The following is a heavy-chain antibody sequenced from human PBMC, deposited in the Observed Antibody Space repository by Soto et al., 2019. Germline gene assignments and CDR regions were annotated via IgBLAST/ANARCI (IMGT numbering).Heavy chain of an antibody. J-gene: IGHJ4*02. CDR2: INSDGSST. D-gene: IGHD2-2*01. CDR1: GFSFTNFW. Sequence: EVQLVESGGGLVQPGGSLRLSCAASGFSFTNFWMHWVRQSPGKGLVWVSGINSDGSSTNYADSVKGRFTISRDSARNTLYLQMNSLRVEDTAVYYCTRAAWDCSSASCLINHWGQGTLVTVSS. CDR3: TRAAWDCSSASCLINH. V-gene: IGHV3-74*01.